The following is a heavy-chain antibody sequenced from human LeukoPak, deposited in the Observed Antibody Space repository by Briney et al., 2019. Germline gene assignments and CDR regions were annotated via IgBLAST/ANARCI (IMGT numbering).Heavy chain of an antibody. D-gene: IGHD2-8*01. CDR3: AREDTGVAFDI. V-gene: IGHV3-48*03. J-gene: IGHJ3*02. CDR1: GFTFSSYE. Sequence: GGSLRLSCAASGFTFSSYEMHWVRQAPGKGLEWVSHISSSGSNTHYTDSVKGRFTISRDNAKNSLYLQMNGLRVEDTAVYYCAREDTGVAFDIWGQGTTVTV. CDR2: ISSSGSNT.